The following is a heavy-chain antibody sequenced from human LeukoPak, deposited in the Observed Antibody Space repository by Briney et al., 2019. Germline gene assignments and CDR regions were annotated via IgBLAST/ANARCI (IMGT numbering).Heavy chain of an antibody. D-gene: IGHD6-19*01. CDR1: GGSISSSSSYY. V-gene: IGHV4-39*07. Sequence: SETLSLTCTVSGGSISSSSSYYWGWIRQPPGKGLEWIGSIYYSGSTYYNPSLKSRVTISVDTSKNQFSLKLSSVTAADTAVYYCASYSSGWHGVLHYFDYWGQGTLVTVSS. CDR3: ASYSSGWHGVLHYFDY. CDR2: IYYSGST. J-gene: IGHJ4*02.